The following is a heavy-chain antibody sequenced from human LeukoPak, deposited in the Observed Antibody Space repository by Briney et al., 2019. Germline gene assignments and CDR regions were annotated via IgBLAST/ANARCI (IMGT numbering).Heavy chain of an antibody. Sequence: SVWDSCKASGGTFSSYAICWVRQAPGEGLEWMGGLIPIFGTANYAQKFQGRVTITADESTSTAYMELSSLRSEETAVYSCARAGTTVTARFDYWGQGTLVTVSS. J-gene: IGHJ4*02. D-gene: IGHD4-17*01. CDR2: LIPIFGTA. V-gene: IGHV1-69*13. CDR3: ARAGTTVTARFDY. CDR1: GGTFSSYA.